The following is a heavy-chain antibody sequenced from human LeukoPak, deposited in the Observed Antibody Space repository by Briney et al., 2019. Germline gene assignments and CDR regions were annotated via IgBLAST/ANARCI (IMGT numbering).Heavy chain of an antibody. CDR3: ARDTGSSPGDY. Sequence: SVKVSCKASGGTFSSYAISWVRQAPGQGLEWMGGIIPIFGTANYAQKFQGRVTITADESTSTAYMELSSLRSDDTAVYYCARDTGSSPGDYWDQGTLVTVSS. CDR1: GGTFSSYA. J-gene: IGHJ4*02. V-gene: IGHV1-69*01. CDR2: IIPIFGTA. D-gene: IGHD1-26*01.